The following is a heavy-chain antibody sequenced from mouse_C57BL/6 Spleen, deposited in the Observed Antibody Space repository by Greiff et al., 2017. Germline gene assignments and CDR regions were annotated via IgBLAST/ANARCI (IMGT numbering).Heavy chain of an antibody. V-gene: IGHV1-80*01. D-gene: IGHD2-4*01. CDR3: ARSRDYDGYWYFDV. CDR1: GYAFSSYW. J-gene: IGHJ1*03. Sequence: VQLVESGAELVKPGASVKISCKASGYAFSSYWMNWVKQRPGKGLEWIGQIYPGDGDTNYNGKFKGKATLTADKSSSTAYMQLSSLTSEDSAVYFCARSRDYDGYWYFDVWGTGTTVTVSS. CDR2: IYPGDGDT.